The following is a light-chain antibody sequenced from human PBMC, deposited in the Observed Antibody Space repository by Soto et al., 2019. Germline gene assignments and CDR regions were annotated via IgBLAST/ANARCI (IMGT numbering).Light chain of an antibody. CDR3: SSYTSSSTRLYV. Sequence: QSALTQPASVSGSPGQSITISCTGTSSDVGGYNYVSWYQQHPGKAPKLMIYDVSNRPSGVSNRFSGSKPGNTASLTISGLQAEDEADYYCSSYTSSSTRLYVFGTGTKVTVL. J-gene: IGLJ1*01. V-gene: IGLV2-14*01. CDR1: SSDVGGYNY. CDR2: DVS.